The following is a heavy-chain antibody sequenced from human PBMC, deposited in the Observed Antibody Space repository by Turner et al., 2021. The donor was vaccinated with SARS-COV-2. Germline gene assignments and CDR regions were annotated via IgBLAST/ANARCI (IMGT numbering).Heavy chain of an antibody. J-gene: IGHJ4*02. CDR2: FYYSGST. CDR1: GDSISSSSFY. Sequence: QLQLQESGPGLVKPSETLSLTCTVSGDSISSSSFYWGWIRQSPGKGLEWIGNFYYSGSTYYNPSLKSRVTISADTSKKQFSLRLTSVTAADTAVYYCVRTPSGSYPHFNFWGQGTLVTVSS. V-gene: IGHV4-39*01. D-gene: IGHD1-26*01. CDR3: VRTPSGSYPHFNF.